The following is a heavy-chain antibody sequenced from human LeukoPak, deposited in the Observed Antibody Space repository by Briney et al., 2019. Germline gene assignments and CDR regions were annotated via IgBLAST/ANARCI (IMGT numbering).Heavy chain of an antibody. CDR2: ISNNGRST. V-gene: IGHV3-64*02. D-gene: IGHD3-10*01. Sequence: GGSLRLSCVGSGFTFSNHALHWVRQFPGKRLEYVSAISNNGRSTHYTDSVKGRFTDSRDNSKETVYLQLGSLRPEDTALYYCARGLSGAPDYWGRGTLVTVSS. CDR1: GFTFSNHA. CDR3: ARGLSGAPDY. J-gene: IGHJ1*01.